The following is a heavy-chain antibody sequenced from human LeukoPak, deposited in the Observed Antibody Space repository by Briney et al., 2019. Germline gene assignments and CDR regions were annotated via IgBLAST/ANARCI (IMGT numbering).Heavy chain of an antibody. V-gene: IGHV3-53*05. J-gene: IGHJ4*02. CDR3: RTSETYYNAYFDF. Sequence: GGSLRLSCAATGLSVSSNFMSWVRQAPGKGLEWVSVIYGGGSTYYADSVKGRFTISRDTPKNTLYLQMNSLRAEDTAVYYCRTSETYYNAYFDFWGQGTLVTVSS. D-gene: IGHD3-10*01. CDR2: IYGGGST. CDR1: GLSVSSNF.